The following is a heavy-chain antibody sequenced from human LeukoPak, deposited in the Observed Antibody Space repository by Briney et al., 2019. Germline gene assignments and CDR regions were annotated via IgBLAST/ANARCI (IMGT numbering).Heavy chain of an antibody. Sequence: SETLSLTCTVSGGSISSYYWSWIRQPPGKGLEWIGYIYYSGSTNYNPSLKSRVTISVDTSKNQFSLKLSSVTAADTAVYYCARVVGVTKSYWGQGTLVTVSS. CDR2: IYYSGST. CDR1: GGSISSYY. D-gene: IGHD4-11*01. J-gene: IGHJ4*02. CDR3: ARVVGVTKSY. V-gene: IGHV4-59*12.